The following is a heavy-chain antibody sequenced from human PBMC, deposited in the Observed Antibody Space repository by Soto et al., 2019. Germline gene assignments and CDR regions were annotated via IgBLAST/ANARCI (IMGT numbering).Heavy chain of an antibody. CDR2: ISRSSSNI. Sequence: WGSLRLSCAASGFSFSNYTINFCRHSPFKCLDWLSSISRSSSNIFYADSVKGRFTVSRDNANNLLYLQINSLSAEDTAIYYCARDLKVAASNSYFYYGMDVWGQGTTVTVSS. CDR1: GFSFSNYT. D-gene: IGHD6-19*01. CDR3: ARDLKVAASNSYFYYGMDV. V-gene: IGHV3-21*01. J-gene: IGHJ6*02.